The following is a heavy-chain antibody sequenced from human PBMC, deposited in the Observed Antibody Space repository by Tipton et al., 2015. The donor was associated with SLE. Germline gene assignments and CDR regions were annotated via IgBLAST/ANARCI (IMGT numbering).Heavy chain of an antibody. D-gene: IGHD2-2*01. CDR3: ARMGGPAEDY. CDR2: IIPIFGTA. CDR1: GYTLTEVI. J-gene: IGHJ4*02. Sequence: QSGAEVKKPGASVKVSCKVSGYTLTEVIIHWVRQAPGQGLEWMGGIIPIFGTANYAQKFQGRVTITTDESTSTAYMELSSLRSEDTAVYYCARMGGPAEDYWGQGTLVTVSS. V-gene: IGHV1-69*05.